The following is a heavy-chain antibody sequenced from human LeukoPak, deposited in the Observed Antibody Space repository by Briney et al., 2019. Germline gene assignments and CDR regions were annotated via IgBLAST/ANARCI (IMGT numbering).Heavy chain of an antibody. CDR1: GLTFSSYS. CDR3: ARDVYQLPSY. CDR2: ISSSSSYI. Sequence: GGSLRISCAASGLTFSSYSMNWVRQAPPKWLQWVSSISSSSSYIYYADSVKGRFTISRDNAKNSLYLQMNSPRAEDTAVYYCARDVYQLPSYWGQGTLVTVSS. J-gene: IGHJ4*02. V-gene: IGHV3-21*01. D-gene: IGHD2-2*01.